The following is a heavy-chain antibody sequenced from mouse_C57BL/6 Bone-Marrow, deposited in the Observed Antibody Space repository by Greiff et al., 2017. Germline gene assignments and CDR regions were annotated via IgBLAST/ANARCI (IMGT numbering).Heavy chain of an antibody. D-gene: IGHD1-1*01. CDR3: ARRDTTVGDY. J-gene: IGHJ2*01. V-gene: IGHV1-61*01. CDR2: IYPSDSET. CDR1: GYTFTSYW. Sequence: VQLQQPGAELVRPGSSVKLSCKASGYTFTSYWMDWVKQRPGQGLEWIGNIYPSDSETHYNQKFKDKATLTVDKSSSTAYMQLSSLTSEDSTVYYCARRDTTVGDYWGQGTTLTVAS.